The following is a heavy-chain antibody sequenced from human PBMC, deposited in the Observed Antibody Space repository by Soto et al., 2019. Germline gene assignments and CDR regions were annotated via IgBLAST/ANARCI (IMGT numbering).Heavy chain of an antibody. J-gene: IGHJ6*02. CDR2: ISAYNGNT. CDR3: ARDVERVESSSWYYSFSGMDV. CDR1: GYTFTSYG. D-gene: IGHD6-13*01. V-gene: IGHV1-18*01. Sequence: ASVKVSCKASGYTFTSYGISWVRQAPGQGLEWMGWISAYNGNTNYAQKLQGRVTMTTDTSTSTAYMELKSLRSDDTAVYYCARDVERVESSSWYYSFSGMDVWGQGTTVTVSS.